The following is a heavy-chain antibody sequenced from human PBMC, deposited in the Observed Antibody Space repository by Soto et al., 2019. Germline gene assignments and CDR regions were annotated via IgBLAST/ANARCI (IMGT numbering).Heavy chain of an antibody. J-gene: IGHJ6*02. CDR2: ISYDGSNK. Sequence: QVQLVESGGGVVQPGRSLRLSCAASGFTFSSYAMQWVRQAPGKGLEWVAVISYDGSNKYYADSVKGRFTISRDNSKNTLYLQMNSRRAEDTAVYYCERDRPISSSRHLSPDYSYGMDVWGQGTTVTDYS. D-gene: IGHD6-13*01. V-gene: IGHV3-30-3*01. CDR3: ERDRPISSSRHLSPDYSYGMDV. CDR1: GFTFSSYA.